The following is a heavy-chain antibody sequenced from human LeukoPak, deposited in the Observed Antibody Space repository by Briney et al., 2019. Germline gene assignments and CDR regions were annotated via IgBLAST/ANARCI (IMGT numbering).Heavy chain of an antibody. V-gene: IGHV3-33*08. CDR2: IWYDGSNK. J-gene: IGHJ4*02. Sequence: PGRSLRLSCAVSGFTFNNYAMHWVRQAPGKGLEWVSVIWYDGSNKYYADSVKGRFTISRDNSKNTLYLQMNSLRAEDTAVYYCARDGDYYDSSGYFDYWGQGTLVTVSS. CDR1: GFTFNNYA. D-gene: IGHD3-22*01. CDR3: ARDGDYYDSSGYFDY.